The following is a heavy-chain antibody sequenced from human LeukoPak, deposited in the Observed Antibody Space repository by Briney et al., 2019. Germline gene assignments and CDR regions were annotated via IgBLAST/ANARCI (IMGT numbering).Heavy chain of an antibody. V-gene: IGHV1-2*02. CDR3: AREKNYYDSSGYYRVGAFDI. CDR2: INPNSGCT. J-gene: IGHJ3*02. D-gene: IGHD3-22*01. CDR1: GYTFPVYY. Sequence: SVKVSCKASGYTFPVYYMHWVRQAPGQGLEWMVWINPNSGCTNYAQKFQGRVTMTRDTSISTAYMEPSRLRSDATAVYYCAREKNYYDSSGYYRVGAFDIWGQGTMVTVSS.